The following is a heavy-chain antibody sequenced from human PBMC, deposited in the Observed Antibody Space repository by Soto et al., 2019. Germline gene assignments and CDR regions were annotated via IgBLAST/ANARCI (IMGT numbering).Heavy chain of an antibody. V-gene: IGHV1-18*01. CDR2: ISAYNGNT. Sequence: QVQLVQSGAEVKKPGASVKVSCKASGYTFTSYYISWVRQAPGQGLEWMGWISAYNGNTNYAQKPQGRVHMTTVTSTSTADMELRSLRSDDAAVYYCARDLPPVDSWGQGTLITVSS. J-gene: IGHJ4*02. CDR3: ARDLPPVDS. CDR1: GYTFTSYY.